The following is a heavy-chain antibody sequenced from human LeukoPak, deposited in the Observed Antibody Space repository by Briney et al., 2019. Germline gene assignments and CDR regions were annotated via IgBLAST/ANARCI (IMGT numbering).Heavy chain of an antibody. D-gene: IGHD3-3*01. Sequence: SETLSLTCAVYGGSFSGYYWSWIRQPPGKGLEWIGEINHSGSTNYNPSLKSRVTISVDTSKNQSSLKLSSVTAADTAVYYCATLFWSGYRYFDYWGQGTLVTVSS. CDR1: GGSFSGYY. V-gene: IGHV4-34*01. CDR2: INHSGST. J-gene: IGHJ4*02. CDR3: ATLFWSGYRYFDY.